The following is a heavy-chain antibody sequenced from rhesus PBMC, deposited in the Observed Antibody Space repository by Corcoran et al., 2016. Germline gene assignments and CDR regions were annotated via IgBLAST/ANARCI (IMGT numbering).Heavy chain of an antibody. CDR3: ATMGQLAL. CDR1: GYTFTDYY. D-gene: IGHD6-25*01. CDR2: VDPEDGAP. J-gene: IGHJ4*01. V-gene: IGHV1-111*02. Sequence: EVQLVQSGAEVKKPGASVKISCKASGYTFTDYYLHWVRQAPGKGLEWMGRVDPEDGAPIHAQKFQDRVPIPADTSTDTAYMELSSLRSEDTAVYYCATMGQLALWGQGVLVTVSS.